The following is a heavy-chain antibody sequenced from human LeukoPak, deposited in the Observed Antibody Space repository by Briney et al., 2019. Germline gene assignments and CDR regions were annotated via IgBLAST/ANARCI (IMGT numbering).Heavy chain of an antibody. CDR3: ARDTSGDCGGDCSFAFDI. CDR2: IYYSGST. D-gene: IGHD2-21*02. CDR1: GGSISSYY. V-gene: IGHV4-59*01. Sequence: SETLSLTCTVSGGSISSYYWSWIRQPPGKGLEWIGYIYYSGSTNYNPSLKSRVTISVDTSKNQLSLKLSSVTAADTAVYYCARDTSGDCGGDCSFAFDIWGQGTMVTVSS. J-gene: IGHJ3*02.